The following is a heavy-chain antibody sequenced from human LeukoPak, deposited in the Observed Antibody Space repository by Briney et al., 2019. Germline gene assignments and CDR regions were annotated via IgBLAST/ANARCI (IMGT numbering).Heavy chain of an antibody. D-gene: IGHD5-18*01. CDR1: GFTFSSYA. CDR2: ISYDGSNK. J-gene: IGHJ4*02. V-gene: IGHV3-30-3*01. CDR3: AGGYSYGLVGYFDY. Sequence: GGSLRLSCAASGFTFSSYAMHWVRQAPGKGLEWVAVISYDGSNKYYADSVKGRFTISRDNSKNTLYLQMNSLRAEDTAVYYCAGGYSYGLVGYFDYWGQGTLVTVSS.